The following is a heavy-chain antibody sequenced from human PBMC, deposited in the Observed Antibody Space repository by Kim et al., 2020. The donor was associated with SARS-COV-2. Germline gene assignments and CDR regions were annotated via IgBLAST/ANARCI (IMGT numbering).Heavy chain of an antibody. J-gene: IGHJ3*02. Sequence: SETLSLTCTVSGGSISSGGYYWSWIRQHPGKGLEWIGYIYYSGSTYYNPSLKSRVTISVDTSKNQFSLKLSSVTAADTAVYYCARKPGWDIVVVVAATLTGGAFDIWGQGTMVTVSS. CDR1: GGSISSGGYY. V-gene: IGHV4-31*03. CDR3: ARKPGWDIVVVVAATLTGGAFDI. CDR2: IYYSGST. D-gene: IGHD2-15*01.